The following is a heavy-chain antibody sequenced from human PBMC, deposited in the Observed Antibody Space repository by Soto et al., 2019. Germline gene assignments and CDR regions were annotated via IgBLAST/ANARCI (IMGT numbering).Heavy chain of an antibody. Sequence: PGGSLRLSCAASGFTFSSYSMNWVRQAPGKGLGWVSYISSSSSTIYYADSVKGRFTISRDNAKNSLYLQMNSLRAEDTAVYYCARDSRLRPPNYYYMDVWGKGTTVTVSS. CDR3: ARDSRLRPPNYYYMDV. J-gene: IGHJ6*03. CDR2: ISSSSSTI. CDR1: GFTFSSYS. V-gene: IGHV3-48*01. D-gene: IGHD4-17*01.